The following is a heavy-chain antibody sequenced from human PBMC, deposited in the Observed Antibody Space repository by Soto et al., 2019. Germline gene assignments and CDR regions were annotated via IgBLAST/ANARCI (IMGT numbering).Heavy chain of an antibody. CDR1: GGALSGYA. Sequence: QMQLVQSGPEVKKPGSSVTVSCKASGGALSGYAITWVRQAPGQGLEWMGLIIPPFGAPTYAQKFQGRITITADKSTATVYLDLSILRSDDTGVYYFARVPSDGAGWYGDSWGQGTLLTVSS. J-gene: IGHJ4*02. CDR3: ARVPSDGAGWYGDS. V-gene: IGHV1-69*06. D-gene: IGHD6-19*01. CDR2: IIPPFGAP.